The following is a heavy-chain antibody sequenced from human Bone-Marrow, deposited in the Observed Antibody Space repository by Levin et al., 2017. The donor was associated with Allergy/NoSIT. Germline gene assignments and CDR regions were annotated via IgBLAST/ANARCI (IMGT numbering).Heavy chain of an antibody. CDR2: ISLDGNTQ. Sequence: GGSLRLSCAASGFIFGNYAMHWVRQAPGRGLEWVAFISLDGNTQYYADSVKGRFTFSRDNSNNTLHLQMNSLRVEDTAIYYCAKDTYTCSGGSCSFFDYWGQGVLVTVSS. CDR1: GFIFGNYA. J-gene: IGHJ4*02. V-gene: IGHV3-30*18. CDR3: AKDTYTCSGGSCSFFDY. D-gene: IGHD2-15*01.